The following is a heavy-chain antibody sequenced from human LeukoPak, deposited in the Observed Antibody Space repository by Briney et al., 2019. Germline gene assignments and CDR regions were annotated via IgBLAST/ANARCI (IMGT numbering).Heavy chain of an antibody. Sequence: PGGSLRLSCAASGFTFSSYWMSWVRQAPGKGLEWVAKIKQDGSEKYYVDSVKGRFTISRDNAKNSLYLQMNSLRAEDTAVYYCATTITMVRGVRPYYYYYGMDVWGQGTTVTVSS. CDR1: GFTFSSYW. V-gene: IGHV3-7*01. J-gene: IGHJ6*02. CDR2: IKQDGSEK. D-gene: IGHD3-10*01. CDR3: ATTITMVRGVRPYYYYYGMDV.